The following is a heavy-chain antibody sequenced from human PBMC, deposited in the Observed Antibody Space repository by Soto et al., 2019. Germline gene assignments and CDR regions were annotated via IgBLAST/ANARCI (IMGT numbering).Heavy chain of an antibody. CDR2: SHQSGNT. J-gene: IGHJ4*02. CDR1: GVSISSHDW. CDR3: ATRDNNKFY. Sequence: QEQLQESGPGLVKPSGTLSLTCTVSGVSISSHDWWTWVRQPPGKGLEWIGESHQSGNTNYNSSLESRVAISVDKSKNQFSLHLTSVTVADTAMYYGATRDNNKFYWGQGSLVTGSS. V-gene: IGHV4-4*02. D-gene: IGHD1-1*01.